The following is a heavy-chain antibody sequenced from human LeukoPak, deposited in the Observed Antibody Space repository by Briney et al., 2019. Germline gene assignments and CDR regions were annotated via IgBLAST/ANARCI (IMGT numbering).Heavy chain of an antibody. D-gene: IGHD3-22*01. CDR1: GGSISSHY. CDR3: ARSQSGAYYYVYDY. Sequence: SETLSLTCTVSGGSISSHYWSWIRQPPGKGLEWIGYIYHSGSTNYNPSLKSRATISVDTSKTQFSLKLSSVTAADTAVYYCARSQSGAYYYVYDYWGQGILVTVSS. CDR2: IYHSGST. V-gene: IGHV4-59*11. J-gene: IGHJ4*02.